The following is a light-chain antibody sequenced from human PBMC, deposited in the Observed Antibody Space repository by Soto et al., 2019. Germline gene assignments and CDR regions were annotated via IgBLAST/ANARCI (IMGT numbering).Light chain of an antibody. CDR1: SSDVGGYKY. CDR3: SSYAFSNIS. J-gene: IGLJ1*01. CDR2: EVS. V-gene: IGLV2-8*01. Sequence: QSALTQPPSASGSPGQSVTISCTGTSSDVGGYKYVSWYQQHPGKAPKLLIYEVSERPSGVPDRFSGSKSGNTASLTVSGLQAEDEADYYCSSYAFSNISFGTGTKLTVL.